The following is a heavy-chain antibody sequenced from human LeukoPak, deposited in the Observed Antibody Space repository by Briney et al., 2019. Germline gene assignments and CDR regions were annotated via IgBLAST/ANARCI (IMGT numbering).Heavy chain of an antibody. CDR3: ARGSSSWNKGYDY. Sequence: GGSLRLSCAVSGFTVSTNSMSWVRQAPGKGLEWVSVIYSGGSTYYADSVKGRFTFSRDNSKNTLYLQMNSLRAEDTAVYYCARGSSSWNKGYDYWGQGTLVTVSS. CDR2: IYSGGST. CDR1: GFTVSTNS. J-gene: IGHJ4*02. D-gene: IGHD6-13*01. V-gene: IGHV3-66*02.